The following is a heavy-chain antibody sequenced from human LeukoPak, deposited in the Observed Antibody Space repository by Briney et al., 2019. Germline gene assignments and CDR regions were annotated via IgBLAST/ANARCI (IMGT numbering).Heavy chain of an antibody. Sequence: PGGSLRLSCAASGFIFSSYVMNWVRQAPGKGLEWVSSISGSGGSTNYADSVKGRFTISRDNSKNTLYLQMNSLRAEDTAVYYCAKFPPVAAAVYFDYWGQGTLVTVSS. CDR2: ISGSGGST. J-gene: IGHJ4*02. CDR3: AKFPPVAAAVYFDY. CDR1: GFIFSSYV. D-gene: IGHD6-13*01. V-gene: IGHV3-23*01.